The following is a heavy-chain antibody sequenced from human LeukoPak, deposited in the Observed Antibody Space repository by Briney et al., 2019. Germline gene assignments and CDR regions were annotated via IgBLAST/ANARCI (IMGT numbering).Heavy chain of an antibody. CDR2: ISGSGGVT. Sequence: GGSLRLSCVGSGFAFSSHAMSWVRQAPGKGLEWVSGISGSGGVTYYADSVKGRFSISRDNSKNTVFLQMNSLRAEDTAVYYCAKELDGYFDYWGQGTLVTVSS. V-gene: IGHV3-23*01. D-gene: IGHD5-24*01. CDR3: AKELDGYFDY. J-gene: IGHJ4*02. CDR1: GFAFSSHA.